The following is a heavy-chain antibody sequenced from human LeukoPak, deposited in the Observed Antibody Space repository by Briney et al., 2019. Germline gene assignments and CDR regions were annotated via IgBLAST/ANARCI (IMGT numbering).Heavy chain of an antibody. J-gene: IGHJ4*02. D-gene: IGHD5-24*01. Sequence: GESLKISCQASGYSFVSYWIGWVRQVPGKGLEWMGVVYPGDSDFRYLPSFQGQVTISADRSISAAYLQWNSLKASDNGIYYCVRRAGRRDGYNYADYWGQGTLVTVSS. CDR2: VYPGDSDF. CDR3: VRRAGRRDGYNYADY. V-gene: IGHV5-51*01. CDR1: GYSFVSYW.